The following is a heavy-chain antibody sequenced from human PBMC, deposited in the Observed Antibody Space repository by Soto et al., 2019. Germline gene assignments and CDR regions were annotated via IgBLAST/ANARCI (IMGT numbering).Heavy chain of an antibody. CDR1: GYTFDNYA. J-gene: IGHJ3*01. CDR2: IHAGNGYT. CDR3: ARVQYSGYDFKLAFDL. Sequence: QVQLVQSGAQVKKPGASVKVSCKASGYTFDNYALHWVRQAPGRRLEWMGWIHAGNGYTKYSQSFKGRVTITRDTSASTVNMDLSSLRSEDTAVYYCARVQYSGYDFKLAFDLLGHGTMVTVSS. D-gene: IGHD5-12*01. V-gene: IGHV1-3*01.